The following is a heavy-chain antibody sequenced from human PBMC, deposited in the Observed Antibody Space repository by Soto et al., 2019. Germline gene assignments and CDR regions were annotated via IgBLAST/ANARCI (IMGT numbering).Heavy chain of an antibody. CDR2: ISYDGSNK. Sequence: PRGSLRLSCAASGVTFSSYGMHWVRQAPGKGLEWVAVISYDGSNKYYADSVKGRFTISRDNSKNTLYLQMNSLRAEDTAVYYCEKAAPDESSGYFEAYLHNGGQGTMDTVPS. D-gene: IGHD3-22*01. V-gene: IGHV3-30*18. J-gene: IGHJ1*01. CDR1: GVTFSSYG. CDR3: EKAAPDESSGYFEAYLHN.